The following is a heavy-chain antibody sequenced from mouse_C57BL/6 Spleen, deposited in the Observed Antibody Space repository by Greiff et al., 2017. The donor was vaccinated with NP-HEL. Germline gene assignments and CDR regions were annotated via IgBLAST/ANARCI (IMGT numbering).Heavy chain of an antibody. V-gene: IGHV1-66*01. Sequence: VQLQQSGPELVKPGASVKISCKASGYSFTSYYIHWVKQRPGQGLEWIGWIYPGSGNTKYNEKFKGKATLTADTSSSTAYMQLSSLTSEDSAVYYCARRFIITTVVATDYWGQGTTLTVSS. CDR1: GYSFTSYY. D-gene: IGHD1-1*01. CDR3: ARRFIITTVVATDY. CDR2: IYPGSGNT. J-gene: IGHJ2*01.